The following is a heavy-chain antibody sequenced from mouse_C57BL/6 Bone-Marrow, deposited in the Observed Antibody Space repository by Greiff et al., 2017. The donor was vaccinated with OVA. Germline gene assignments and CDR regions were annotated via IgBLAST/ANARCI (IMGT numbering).Heavy chain of an antibody. CDR3: ARLYAMDY. J-gene: IGHJ4*01. Sequence: QVQLKQSGAELVMPGASVKLSCKASGYTFTSYWMHWVKQRPGQGLEWIGEIDPSDSYTNYNQKFKGKSTLTVDKSSSTAYMQPSSLTSEDSAVYYCARLYAMDYWGQGTSVTVSS. V-gene: IGHV1-69*01. CDR2: IDPSDSYT. CDR1: GYTFTSYW.